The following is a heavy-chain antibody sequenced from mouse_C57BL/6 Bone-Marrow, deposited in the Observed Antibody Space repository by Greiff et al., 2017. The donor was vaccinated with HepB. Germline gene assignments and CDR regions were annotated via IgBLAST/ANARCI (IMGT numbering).Heavy chain of an antibody. Sequence: QVQLQQSGAELVRPGTPVKMSCKASGYTFTNYWIGWAKQRPGHGLEWIGDIYPGGGYTNYNEKFKGKATLTADKSSSTAYMQFSSLTSEDSAIYYCARGATVVAPYWYFDVWGTGTTVTVSS. CDR1: GYTFTNYW. J-gene: IGHJ1*03. CDR2: IYPGGGYT. D-gene: IGHD1-1*01. V-gene: IGHV1-63*01. CDR3: ARGATVVAPYWYFDV.